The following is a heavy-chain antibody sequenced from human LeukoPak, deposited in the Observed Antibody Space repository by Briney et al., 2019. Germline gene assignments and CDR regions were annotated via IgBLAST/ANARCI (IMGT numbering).Heavy chain of an antibody. CDR1: GYTFTSHV. V-gene: IGHV1-18*01. D-gene: IGHD6-19*01. J-gene: IGHJ6*03. CDR2: ISTYNGNT. Sequence: AAVTVSCKDSGYTFTSHVISRVRQAPGQGLERMGWISTYNGNTNYAKKLQGRVSMTTDTSTSTAYMDLRSLRSDDTAVYYCARDLRYSSGWSASGMDVWGKGTTVTISS. CDR3: ARDLRYSSGWSASGMDV.